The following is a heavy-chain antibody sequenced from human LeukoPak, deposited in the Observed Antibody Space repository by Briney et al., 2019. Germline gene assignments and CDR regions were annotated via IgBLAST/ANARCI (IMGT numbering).Heavy chain of an antibody. CDR3: ARDPDGDYDFDY. CDR2: INSNGAVI. J-gene: IGHJ4*02. CDR1: GFTFSSYS. V-gene: IGHV3-48*01. Sequence: GGSLRLSCAASGFTFSSYSMNWVRRAPGKGLEWLSHINSNGAVISYADSVKGRFTISRDTAKSSLYLQMNSLKIEDTAIYFCARDPDGDYDFDYWGQGTLVTVSS. D-gene: IGHD4-17*01.